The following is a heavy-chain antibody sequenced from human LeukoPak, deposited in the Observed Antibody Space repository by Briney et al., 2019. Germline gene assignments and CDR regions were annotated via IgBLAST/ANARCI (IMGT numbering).Heavy chain of an antibody. CDR2: ISSSSSYI. CDR1: GFTFSSYS. V-gene: IGHV3-21*01. Sequence: GGSLRLSCAASGFTFSSYSMNWVRQAPGKGLEWVSSISSSSSYIYYADSVKGRFTISRDNAKNSLYLQMNSLRAEDTAVYYCARDTVFSSGSFDYWGQGTLVTVSS. CDR3: ARDTVFSSGSFDY. J-gene: IGHJ4*02. D-gene: IGHD1-26*01.